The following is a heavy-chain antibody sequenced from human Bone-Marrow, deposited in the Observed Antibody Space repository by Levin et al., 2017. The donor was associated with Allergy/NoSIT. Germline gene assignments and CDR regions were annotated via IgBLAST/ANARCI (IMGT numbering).Heavy chain of an antibody. CDR3: ARDPAGPDPGMDV. J-gene: IGHJ6*02. CDR2: ISSSSSTI. CDR1: GFTFSSYS. D-gene: IGHD1-14*01. V-gene: IGHV3-48*01. Sequence: LSLTCAASGFTFSSYSMNWVRQAPGKGLEWVSYISSSSSTIYYADSVKGRFTISRDNAKNSLYLQMNSLRAEDTAVYYCARDPAGPDPGMDVWGQGTTVTVSS.